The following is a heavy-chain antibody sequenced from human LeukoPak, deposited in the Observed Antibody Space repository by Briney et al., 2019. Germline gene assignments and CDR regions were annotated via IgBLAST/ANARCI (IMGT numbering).Heavy chain of an antibody. V-gene: IGHV3-48*03. CDR1: GFTFSSYE. CDR3: ARERDPPAIDI. CDR2: ISSSGSIM. Sequence: GGSLRLSCVVSGFTFSSYEMNWVRQAPGKGLEWVSYISSSGSIMYYAESVKGRFTISRDNAKNSLYLQMNSLRPEDTAIYYCARERDPPAIDIWGQGTMVTVSS. J-gene: IGHJ3*02.